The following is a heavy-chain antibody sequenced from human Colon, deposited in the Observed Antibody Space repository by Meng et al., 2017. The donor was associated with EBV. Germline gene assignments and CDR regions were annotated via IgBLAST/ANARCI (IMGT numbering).Heavy chain of an antibody. Sequence: QVQLQESAPGLVKPSQTLSLTCTVFGGSISSGGYYWSWIRQHPGKGLEWIGYIHSSGSTYYNPSLRSRLTISVDTSKNQFSLKLSSVTAADTAVYYCARASYGSGSPLGESWFDPWGQGTLVTVSS. CDR3: ARASYGSGSPLGESWFDP. CDR1: GGSISSGGYY. D-gene: IGHD3-10*01. J-gene: IGHJ5*02. V-gene: IGHV4-31*03. CDR2: IHSSGST.